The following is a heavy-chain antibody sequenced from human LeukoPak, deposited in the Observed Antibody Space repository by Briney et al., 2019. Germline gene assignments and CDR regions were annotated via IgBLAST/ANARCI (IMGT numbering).Heavy chain of an antibody. CDR1: GGSISSYY. V-gene: IGHV4-59*08. CDR3: ARTYYYYYYMDV. J-gene: IGHJ6*03. CDR2: IYYSGST. Sequence: SETLSLTCTVSGGSISSYYWSWIRQPPGKGLEWIGYIYYSGSTNYNPSLKSRVTISVDTSKNQFSLKLSSVTAADTAVYYCARTYYYYYYMDVWGKGTTVTISS.